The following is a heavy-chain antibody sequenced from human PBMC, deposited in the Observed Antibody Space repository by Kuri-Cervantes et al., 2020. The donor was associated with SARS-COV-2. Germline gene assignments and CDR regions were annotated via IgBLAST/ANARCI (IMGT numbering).Heavy chain of an antibody. CDR2: INPNSGGT. CDR1: GYTFTSYG. CDR3: AVYCSSTSCYNQ. J-gene: IGHJ4*02. D-gene: IGHD2-2*02. Sequence: APGKVLRKASGYTFTSYGISWVRQAPGQGLEWMGWINPNSGGTNYAQKFQGRVTMTRDTSISTAYMELSRLRSDDTAVYYCAVYCSSTSCYNQWGQGTLVTVSS. V-gene: IGHV1-2*02.